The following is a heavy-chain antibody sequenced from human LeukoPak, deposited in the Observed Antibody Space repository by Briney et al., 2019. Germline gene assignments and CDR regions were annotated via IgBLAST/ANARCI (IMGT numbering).Heavy chain of an antibody. J-gene: IGHJ6*02. Sequence: PSQTLSLTCTVSGGSLSGGSYYWSWIRQPAGKGLAWIGRVLTKGNTIYNPSLKSRLTISIDTSKSQFSLKLSSVTAADTAVYYCARHGYYGSGSYYNVHYYYGMDVWGQGTTVTVSS. V-gene: IGHV4-61*02. CDR1: GGSLSGGSYY. CDR3: ARHGYYGSGSYYNVHYYYGMDV. CDR2: VLTKGNT. D-gene: IGHD3-10*01.